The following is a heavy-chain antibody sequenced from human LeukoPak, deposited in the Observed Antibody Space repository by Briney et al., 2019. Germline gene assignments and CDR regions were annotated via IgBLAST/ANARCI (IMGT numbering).Heavy chain of an antibody. Sequence: GGSLRLSCAASGFTFSSYAMHWVRQAPGKGLEWVVVISHDGTNKYYADSVKGRFTISRDNSKSTLYLQVNSLRAEDTAVYYCAKEIYFDSGSYPDYWGQGSLVTVSS. CDR2: ISHDGTNK. CDR3: AKEIYFDSGSYPDY. D-gene: IGHD3-10*01. CDR1: GFTFSSYA. V-gene: IGHV3-30*04. J-gene: IGHJ4*02.